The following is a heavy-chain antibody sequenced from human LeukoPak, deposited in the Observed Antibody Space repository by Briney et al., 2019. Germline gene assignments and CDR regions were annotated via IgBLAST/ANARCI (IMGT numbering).Heavy chain of an antibody. J-gene: IGHJ4*02. D-gene: IGHD6-13*01. CDR1: GYTFTSYY. CDR3: ARDSRGIYYFDY. Sequence: GASVKVPCKASGYTFTSYYMHWVRQAPGQGLEWMGIINPSGGSTSYAQKFQGRVTMTRDTSTSTVYMELSSLRSEDTAVYYCARDSRGIYYFDYWGQGTLVTVSS. CDR2: INPSGGST. V-gene: IGHV1-46*01.